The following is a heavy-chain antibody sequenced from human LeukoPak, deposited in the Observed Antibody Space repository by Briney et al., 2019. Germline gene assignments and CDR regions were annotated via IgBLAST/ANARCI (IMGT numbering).Heavy chain of an antibody. D-gene: IGHD3-16*02. CDR3: AREGDYVWGSYRPDY. Sequence: GGSLRLSCAASGFTFSSYWMSWVRQAPGKGLEWVANIKQDGSEKYYVDSVKGRFTISRDNAKNSLYLQMNSLRAEDTAVYYCAREGDYVWGSYRPDYWGQGTLVTVSS. CDR2: IKQDGSEK. V-gene: IGHV3-7*01. J-gene: IGHJ4*02. CDR1: GFTFSSYW.